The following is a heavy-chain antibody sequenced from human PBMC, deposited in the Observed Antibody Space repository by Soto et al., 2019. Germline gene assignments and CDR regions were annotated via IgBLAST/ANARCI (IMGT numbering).Heavy chain of an antibody. CDR1: GFTFGSYW. D-gene: IGHD2-15*01. CDR2: IKWDASEK. V-gene: IGHV3-7*01. CDR3: ARDSGSGSATSVKHSLDY. Sequence: GGSLRLSCAASGFTFGSYWMSWVRQAPGRGLEWLATIKWDASEKKYVDSVKGRFTMSRDNAKNSLYLQMDSLRAEDTAVYYCARDSGSGSATSVKHSLDYWGHGTLCSVSA. J-gene: IGHJ4*01.